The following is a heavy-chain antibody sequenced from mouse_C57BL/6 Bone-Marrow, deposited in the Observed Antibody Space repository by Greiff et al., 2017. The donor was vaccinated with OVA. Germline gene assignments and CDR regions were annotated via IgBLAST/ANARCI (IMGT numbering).Heavy chain of an antibody. Sequence: QVQLQQPGAELVKPGASVKLSCKASGYTFTSYWMQWVKQRPGQGLEWIGEIDPSDSYTNYNQKFKGKATLTVDKSSSTAYMQLSSLTAEDAAVYYCARDDDWYCDVWGTGTAVTVSS. CDR2: IDPSDSYT. CDR3: ARDDDWYCDV. V-gene: IGHV1-50*01. J-gene: IGHJ1*03. D-gene: IGHD2-12*01. CDR1: GYTFTSYW.